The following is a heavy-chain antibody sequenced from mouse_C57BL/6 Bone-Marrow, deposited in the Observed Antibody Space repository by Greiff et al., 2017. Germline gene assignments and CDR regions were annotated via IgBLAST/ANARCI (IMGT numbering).Heavy chain of an antibody. CDR3: ARHYGRGFDV. V-gene: IGHV1-50*01. CDR2: IDPSDSYT. CDR1: GYTFTSYW. Sequence: VQLQQPGAELVKPGASVKLSCKASGYTFTSYWMQWVKQRPGKGLEWIGEIDPSDSYTNYNQKFKGKATLTVDTSSSTAYLQLSSLTSEDSAVYYCARHYGRGFDVWGTGTTVTVSS. D-gene: IGHD1-1*01. J-gene: IGHJ1*03.